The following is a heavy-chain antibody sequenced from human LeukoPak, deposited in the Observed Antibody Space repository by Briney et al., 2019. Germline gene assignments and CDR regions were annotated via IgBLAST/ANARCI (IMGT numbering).Heavy chain of an antibody. V-gene: IGHV3-20*04. CDR3: ARDRSTYCSGGSCYRKPLDY. CDR2: INWNGGST. Sequence: GGSLRLSCAASGFTFDDYGMSWVRQAPGKGLEWVSGINWNGGSTGYADSVKGRFTISRDNAKNSLHLQMNSLRAEDTALYYCARDRSTYCSGGSCYRKPLDYWGQGTLVTVSS. D-gene: IGHD2-15*01. CDR1: GFTFDDYG. J-gene: IGHJ4*02.